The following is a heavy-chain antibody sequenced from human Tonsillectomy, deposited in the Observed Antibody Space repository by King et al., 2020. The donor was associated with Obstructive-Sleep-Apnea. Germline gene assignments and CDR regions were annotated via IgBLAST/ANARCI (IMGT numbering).Heavy chain of an antibody. J-gene: IGHJ6*02. V-gene: IGHV4-4*07. CDR1: GASVSSFY. CDR2: MYTSGST. D-gene: IGHD1-26*01. CDR3: ARVGETIYYYYGMAV. Sequence: VQLQESGPGLVEPSETLSLTCSVSGASVSSFYWSWIRQPAGKGLEWIGRMYTSGSTDYNPSLKSRVTMSVDTSKNQFSLQLTSVTAAATAVYYCARVGETIYYYYGMAVWGHGTTVTVSS.